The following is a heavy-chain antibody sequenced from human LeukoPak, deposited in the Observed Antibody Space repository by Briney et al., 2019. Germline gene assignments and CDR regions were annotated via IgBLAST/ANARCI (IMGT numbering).Heavy chain of an antibody. CDR1: GYTFTSYG. V-gene: IGHV1-18*01. D-gene: IGHD3-22*01. CDR3: ARVFYDSSGYYQVYYFDY. Sequence: ASVKVSCKASGYTFTSYGISWVRQAPGQGLEWRGWISAYNGNTNYAQKLQGRVTMTTDTSTSAAYMELRSLRSDDTAVYYCARVFYDSSGYYQVYYFDYWGQGTLDTVSS. CDR2: ISAYNGNT. J-gene: IGHJ4*02.